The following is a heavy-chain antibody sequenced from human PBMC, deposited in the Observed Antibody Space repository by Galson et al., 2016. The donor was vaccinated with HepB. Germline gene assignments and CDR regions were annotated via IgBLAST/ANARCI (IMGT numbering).Heavy chain of an antibody. CDR2: ISYDGSNK. CDR3: ARVPGAFGVVNNDY. Sequence: SLRLSCAASGFTFSSYAMHWVRQAPGKGLEWVAVISYDGSNKYYADSVKGRFTISRDNSKNTLYLQMNSLRTEDTAVYYCARVPGAFGVVNNDYWGQGTLVTVSS. CDR1: GFTFSSYA. J-gene: IGHJ4*02. D-gene: IGHD3-3*01. V-gene: IGHV3-30-3*01.